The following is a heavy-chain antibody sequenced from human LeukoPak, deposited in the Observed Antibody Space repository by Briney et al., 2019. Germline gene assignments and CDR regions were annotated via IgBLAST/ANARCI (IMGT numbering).Heavy chain of an antibody. Sequence: PGGSLRLSFAASGFTFGSYAMSWVRQAPGKGLEWVSAISGSGGSTYYADSVKGRFTISRDNSKNTLYLQMNSLRAEDTAVYYCAKDLGSYYDYWGQGTLVTVSS. D-gene: IGHD7-27*01. CDR1: GFTFGSYA. J-gene: IGHJ4*02. V-gene: IGHV3-23*01. CDR3: AKDLGSYYDY. CDR2: ISGSGGST.